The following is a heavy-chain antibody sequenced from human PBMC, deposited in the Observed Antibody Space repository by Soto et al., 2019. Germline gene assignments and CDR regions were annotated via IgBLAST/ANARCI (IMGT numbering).Heavy chain of an antibody. CDR2: ISYTGRT. J-gene: IGHJ6*02. Sequence: SETLSLTCMFSGYSVTSGSYYWTCLQQPPWKGLEWIRYISYTGRTKSNPSLQSRVTISVDTSKNAFSLNLSSVTAADTAVYFCAREWGLLPYYVMNVWGHGTAVTVSS. D-gene: IGHD7-27*01. CDR1: GYSVTSGSYY. CDR3: AREWGLLPYYVMNV. V-gene: IGHV4-61*03.